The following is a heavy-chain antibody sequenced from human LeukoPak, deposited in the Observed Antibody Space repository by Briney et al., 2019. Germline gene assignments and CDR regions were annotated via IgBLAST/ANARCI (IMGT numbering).Heavy chain of an antibody. D-gene: IGHD2-2*01. CDR1: GFTFDDYA. CDR3: AKDRHAPGRYCSSITCFPFDP. J-gene: IGHJ5*02. V-gene: IGHV3-9*01. CDR2: ISWNSGSI. Sequence: GGSLRLSCAASGFTFDDYAMHWVRQAPGKGLEWVSGISWNSGSIGYADSVKGRFTISRDNSKNTLYLQMNSLRAEDTAVYYCAKDRHAPGRYCSSITCFPFDPWGQGTLVTVSS.